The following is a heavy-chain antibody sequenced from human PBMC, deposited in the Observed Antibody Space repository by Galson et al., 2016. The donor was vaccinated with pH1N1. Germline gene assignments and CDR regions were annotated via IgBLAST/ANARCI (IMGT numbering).Heavy chain of an antibody. CDR3: ARRGINGTDF. CDR1: GYSFKSYW. Sequence: AEVKKSGESLKISCKGSGYSFKSYWIAWVRQMPGKGLEWMGIIYPGDSDTRYSPSFLGQVIMSADKSISTAFLQWSSLNASDTAMYYCARRGINGTDFWGQGTLVTVSS. D-gene: IGHD1/OR15-1a*01. V-gene: IGHV5-51*01. CDR2: IYPGDSDT. J-gene: IGHJ4*02.